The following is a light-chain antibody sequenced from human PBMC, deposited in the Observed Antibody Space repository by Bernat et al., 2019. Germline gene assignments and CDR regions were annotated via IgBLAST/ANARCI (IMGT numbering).Light chain of an antibody. J-gene: IGLJ1*01. CDR2: EVY. V-gene: IGLV2-8*01. CDR1: SNDVGGYNY. Sequence: QSALTQPPSASGSPGQSVTISCTGTSNDVGGYNYVSWYQQYPGKAPKLIIYEVYKRPSGVPDRFSGSKSGNTASLTVSGLQAEDEAEYYCSSNAGSRNYVFGTGTTVTVL. CDR3: SSNAGSRNYV.